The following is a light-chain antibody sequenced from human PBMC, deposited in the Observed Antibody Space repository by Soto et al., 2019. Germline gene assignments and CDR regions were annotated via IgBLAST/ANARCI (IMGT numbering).Light chain of an antibody. Sequence: QSVLTQPASVSGSPGQSITISCTGTSSDIGAFTFVSWYQQHPGKAPKLMIFDVNRRPSGVSDRFSGSKSGNTASLTISGLQAEDEGDYYCSSYTSSSTHVFGSGTKLTVL. CDR1: SSDIGAFTF. CDR3: SSYTSSSTHV. CDR2: DVN. J-gene: IGLJ1*01. V-gene: IGLV2-14*03.